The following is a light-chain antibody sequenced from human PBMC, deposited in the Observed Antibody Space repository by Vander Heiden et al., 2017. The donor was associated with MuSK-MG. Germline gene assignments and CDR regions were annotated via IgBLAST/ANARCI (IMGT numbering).Light chain of an antibody. Sequence: EIVLTQSPGTLSLSPGERATLSCRASQSISSSYLAWYQQKPGQAPRLLIYGASSRATGIPERFSGSGSGTDFTLTISRLEPEDFAVYYCQQYGGSPMYTFGQGTKLEIK. CDR1: QSISSSY. CDR3: QQYGGSPMYT. V-gene: IGKV3-20*01. J-gene: IGKJ2*01. CDR2: GAS.